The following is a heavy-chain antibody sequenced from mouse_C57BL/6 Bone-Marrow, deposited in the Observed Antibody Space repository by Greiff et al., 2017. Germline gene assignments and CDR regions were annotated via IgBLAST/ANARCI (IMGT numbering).Heavy chain of an antibody. J-gene: IGHJ4*01. CDR2: INPNNGGT. CDR1: GYTFTDYY. V-gene: IGHV1-26*01. CDR3: ARDRDCYAMDY. Sequence: EVQLQQSGPELVKPGASVKISCKASGYTFTDYYMNWVKQSHGKSLEWIGDINPNNGGTSYNQKFKGKATLTVDKSSSTAYMELRSLTSEDSAVYYCARDRDCYAMDYWGQGTSVTVSS.